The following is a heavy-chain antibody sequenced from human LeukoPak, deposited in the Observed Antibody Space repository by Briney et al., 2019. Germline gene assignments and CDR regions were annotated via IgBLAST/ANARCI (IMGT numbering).Heavy chain of an antibody. D-gene: IGHD6-19*01. CDR3: AKGYSSGWSFFDY. V-gene: IGHV3-66*01. CDR1: GFTVSSNY. J-gene: IGHJ4*02. CDR2: IYSGGST. Sequence: GGSLRLSCAASGFTVSSNYMSWVRQAPGKGLEWVSVIYSGGSTYYADSVKGRFTISRDNSKNTLYLQMNSLRAEDTALYYCAKGYSSGWSFFDYWGQGTLVTVSS.